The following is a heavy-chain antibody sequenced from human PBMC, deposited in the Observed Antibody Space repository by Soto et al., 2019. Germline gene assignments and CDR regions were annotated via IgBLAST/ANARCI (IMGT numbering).Heavy chain of an antibody. V-gene: IGHV1-18*01. CDR1: GYIFNNYG. J-gene: IGHJ4*02. CDR2: IYSKEGRI. Sequence: QVQLVQSGPEVQKPGASVKVSSKASGYIFNNYGISWVRQAPGQGLEWMGWIYSKEGRINFAQKFQGRVTLTTDTSTSTAYVELRSLRFDDSAVYFCARDIDYDIDYWGQGTLVTVSS. D-gene: IGHD4-17*01. CDR3: ARDIDYDIDY.